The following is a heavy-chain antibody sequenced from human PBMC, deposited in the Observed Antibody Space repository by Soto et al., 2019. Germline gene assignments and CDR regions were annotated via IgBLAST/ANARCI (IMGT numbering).Heavy chain of an antibody. CDR2: ISSSSSYI. Sequence: GGSLRLSCAASGFTFSSYSMNWVRQAPGKGLEWVSSISSSSSYIYYADSVKGRFTISRDNAKNSLYLQMNSLRAEDTAVYYCARVLFGVVISPNDYWGQGTLVTVSS. D-gene: IGHD3-3*01. CDR1: GFTFSSYS. V-gene: IGHV3-21*01. CDR3: ARVLFGVVISPNDY. J-gene: IGHJ4*02.